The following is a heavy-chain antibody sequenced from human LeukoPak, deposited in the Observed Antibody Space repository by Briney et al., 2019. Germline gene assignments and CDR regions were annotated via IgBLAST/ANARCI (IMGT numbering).Heavy chain of an antibody. J-gene: IGHJ4*02. CDR3: ARDAYYYDSSGYNICDY. V-gene: IGHV4-4*07. D-gene: IGHD3-22*01. CDR1: GGSISNYY. CDR2: IYTSRST. Sequence: SETLSLTCTVSGGSISNYYWSWIRQPAGKGLEWIGRIYTSRSTYYNPSLGSRVTVSVDTSKNQFSLKLSSVTAADTAVYYCARDAYYYDSSGYNICDYWGQGTLVTVSS.